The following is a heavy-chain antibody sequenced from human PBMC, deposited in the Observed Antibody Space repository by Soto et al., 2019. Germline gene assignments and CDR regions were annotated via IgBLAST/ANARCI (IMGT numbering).Heavy chain of an antibody. J-gene: IGHJ4*01. Sequence: QVQLVESGGGVVQSGGSLRLSCAASGFTFDSYGMHWVRQAPGRGLEWVAVISYDGSKKYYADFVKGRFTISRDNSKNTLYLQMNSLRGEDTAVYYCVEEARNIAARRWIDYWGQGTLVTVSS. CDR1: GFTFDSYG. V-gene: IGHV3-30*18. CDR2: ISYDGSKK. D-gene: IGHD6-6*01. CDR3: VEEARNIAARRWIDY.